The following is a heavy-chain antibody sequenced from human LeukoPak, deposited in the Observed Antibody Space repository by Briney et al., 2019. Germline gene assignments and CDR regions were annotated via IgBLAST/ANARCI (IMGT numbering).Heavy chain of an antibody. J-gene: IGHJ4*02. CDR2: IYYTGIT. D-gene: IGHD3-10*01. CDR1: GASITSSNYY. CDR3: ARGSTMVPNY. Sequence: SETLSLTCTVSGASITSSNYYWLWLRQPPGKGLEWIGSIYYTGITYYNLFLKSRVTISVDTSKNQFSLKLSSVTAADTAVYYCARGSTMVPNYWGQGTLVTVSS. V-gene: IGHV4-39*07.